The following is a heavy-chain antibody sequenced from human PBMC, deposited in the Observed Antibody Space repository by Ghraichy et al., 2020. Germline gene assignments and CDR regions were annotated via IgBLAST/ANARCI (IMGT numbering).Heavy chain of an antibody. V-gene: IGHV3-30-3*01. Sequence: GGSLRLSCAASGFTFSSYAMHWVRQAPGKGLEWVAVISYDGSNKYYADSVKGRFTISRDNSKNTLYLQMNSLRAEDTAVYYCARDEDSGSYPYYYYGMDVWGQGTTVTVSS. D-gene: IGHD1-26*01. CDR1: GFTFSSYA. CDR2: ISYDGSNK. J-gene: IGHJ6*02. CDR3: ARDEDSGSYPYYYYGMDV.